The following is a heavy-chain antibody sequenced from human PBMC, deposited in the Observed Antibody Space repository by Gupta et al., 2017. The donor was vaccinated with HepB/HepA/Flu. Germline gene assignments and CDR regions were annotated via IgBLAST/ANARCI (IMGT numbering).Heavy chain of an antibody. Sequence: QVQLVESGGGVVQPGRSLRLSCVASGFIFSHYGMHWVRQAPGKGLEWVAVIWYDGSNKEYGDSVKGRFTISRDNSKNTLYLQMNSLRVEDMGVYFCARDRLAVAGLSWFDPWGQGTLVTVSS. J-gene: IGHJ5*02. V-gene: IGHV3-33*01. CDR2: IWYDGSNK. CDR1: GFIFSHYG. D-gene: IGHD6-13*01. CDR3: ARDRLAVAGLSWFDP.